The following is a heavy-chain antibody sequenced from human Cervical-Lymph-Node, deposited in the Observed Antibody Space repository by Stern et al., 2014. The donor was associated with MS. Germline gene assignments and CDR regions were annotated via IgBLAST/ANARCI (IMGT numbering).Heavy chain of an antibody. CDR1: GFTFSSYG. J-gene: IGHJ6*02. V-gene: IGHV3-30*03. CDR3: ARPRRPYFFRGNHHYYGMDV. Sequence: VQLVESGGGVVQPGRSLRLSCAASGFTFSSYGMHLVRQAPGKGLEWVTLISYDGSNEYYADSVKGRVPISRDNSKNTVYLQMNSLRPEDTAVYYCARPRRPYFFRGNHHYYGMDVWGQGTRVSVSS. CDR2: ISYDGSNE. D-gene: IGHD2/OR15-2a*01.